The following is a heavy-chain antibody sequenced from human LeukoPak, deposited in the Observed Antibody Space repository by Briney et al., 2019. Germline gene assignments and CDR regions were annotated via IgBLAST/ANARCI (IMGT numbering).Heavy chain of an antibody. CDR2: IYTSGST. CDR1: GGSISSYY. J-gene: IGHJ6*02. D-gene: IGHD3-22*01. V-gene: IGHV4-4*07. CDR3: AREVYYYYSSGYYRTYYYYYGVDV. Sequence: SSETLSLTCTVSGGSISSYYWSWIRQPAGKGLEWIGRIYTSGSTNYNPSLKSRVTMSVDTSKNQFSLKLSSVTAADTAVYYCAREVYYYYSSGYYRTYYYYYGVDVWGQGTTVTVSS.